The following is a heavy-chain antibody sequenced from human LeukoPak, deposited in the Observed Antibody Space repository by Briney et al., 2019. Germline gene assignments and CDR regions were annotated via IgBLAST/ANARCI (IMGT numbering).Heavy chain of an antibody. Sequence: GGSLRLSCTASGFTFGDYAMSWVRQAPGKGLVWVSRINSDGRSTSYADSVKGRFTISRDNAKNTLYLQMNSLRAEDTAVYYCARDRNYYDSSGYYNYWGQGTLVTVSS. CDR3: ARDRNYYDSSGYYNY. D-gene: IGHD3-22*01. V-gene: IGHV3-74*01. CDR1: GFTFGDYA. J-gene: IGHJ4*02. CDR2: INSDGRST.